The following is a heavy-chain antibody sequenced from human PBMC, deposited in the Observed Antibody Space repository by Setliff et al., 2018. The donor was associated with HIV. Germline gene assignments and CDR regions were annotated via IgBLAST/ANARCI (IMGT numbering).Heavy chain of an antibody. J-gene: IGHJ4*02. CDR2: IIPIFGTA. V-gene: IGHV1-69*13. CDR1: GGTFSSYA. CDR3: ASSTADYLSIYY. D-gene: IGHD7-27*01. Sequence: GASVKVSCKASGGTFSSYAISWVRQAPGQGLEWMGGIIPIFGTANYAQKFQGRVTITADESTSTAYMELSSLRSEDTAVYYCASSTADYLSIYYWGQGTLVTVPS.